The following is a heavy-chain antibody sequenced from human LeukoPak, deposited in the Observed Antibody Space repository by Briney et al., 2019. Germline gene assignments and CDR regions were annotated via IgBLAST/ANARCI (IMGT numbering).Heavy chain of an antibody. Sequence: PGGSLRLSCEGSAFIFSGHWMNWVRQTPGKGLEWVASIKEDGSERQYVDSVKGRFSISRDNTKGSLFLQLNSLRAEDTAVYYCATPLDYFDGSGYHQGGDWGQGTLVTVSS. V-gene: IGHV3-7*03. D-gene: IGHD3-22*01. CDR1: AFIFSGHW. CDR2: IKEDGSER. J-gene: IGHJ4*02. CDR3: ATPLDYFDGSGYHQGGD.